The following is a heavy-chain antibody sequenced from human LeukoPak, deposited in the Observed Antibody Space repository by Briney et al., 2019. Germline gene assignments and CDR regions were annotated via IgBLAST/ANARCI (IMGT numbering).Heavy chain of an antibody. V-gene: IGHV1-69*01. CDR1: GGTFSSYA. Sequence: ASVKVSCKASGGTFSSYAISWVRQAPGQGLEWXXXXIPIFGTANYAQKFQGRVTITADESTSTAYMELSSLRSEDTAVYYCARADGSGSYGSHYYYYGMDVWGKGTTVTVSS. D-gene: IGHD3-10*01. CDR3: ARADGSGSYGSHYYYYGMDV. CDR2: XIPIFGTA. J-gene: IGHJ6*04.